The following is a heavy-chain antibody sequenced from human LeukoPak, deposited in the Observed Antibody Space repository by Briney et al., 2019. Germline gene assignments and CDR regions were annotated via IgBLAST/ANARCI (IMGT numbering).Heavy chain of an antibody. CDR1: GGSISNSSYY. Sequence: SETLSLTCTVSGGSISNSSYYWGWIRQPPGKGLEWIGSIYYSGSTYYNSSLKSRVTISVDTSKNQFSLKLSSVTAADTAVYYCASHPYDYWGQGTLVTVSS. J-gene: IGHJ4*02. CDR2: IYYSGST. V-gene: IGHV4-39*07. CDR3: ASHPYDY.